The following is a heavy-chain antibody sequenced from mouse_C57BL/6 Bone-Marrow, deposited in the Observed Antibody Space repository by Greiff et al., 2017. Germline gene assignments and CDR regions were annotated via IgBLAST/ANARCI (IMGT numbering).Heavy chain of an antibody. V-gene: IGHV5-4*01. J-gene: IGHJ4*01. CDR1: GFTFSSYA. CDR2: ISDGGSYT. Sequence: EVQLVESGGGLVKPGGSLKLSCAASGFTFSSYAMSWVRQTPEKRLEWVATISDGGSYTYYPDNVKGRFTISRDNAKNNLYLQMSHLKSEDTAMYYCAREGIYYDYDGGYYYAMYYWGQGTSVTVSS. D-gene: IGHD2-4*01. CDR3: AREGIYYDYDGGYYYAMYY.